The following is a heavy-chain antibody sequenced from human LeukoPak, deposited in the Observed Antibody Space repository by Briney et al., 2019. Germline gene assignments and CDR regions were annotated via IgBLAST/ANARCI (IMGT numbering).Heavy chain of an antibody. V-gene: IGHV3-53*01. D-gene: IGHD2-2*01. CDR3: ANTNGNCCANTNGN. CDR2: IYSAGNT. CDR1: GFILSSYS. J-gene: IGHJ4*02. Sequence: GGSLRLSCAASGFILSSYSMSWVRQAPGKGLEWVSVIYSAGNTYYADSVKGRFTISRDNSKNTLYLQMNNLTAEDTAVYYCANTNGNCCANTNGNWGQGTLVTVSS.